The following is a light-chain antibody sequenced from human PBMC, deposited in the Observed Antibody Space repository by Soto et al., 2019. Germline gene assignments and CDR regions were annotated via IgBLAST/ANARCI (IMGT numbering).Light chain of an antibody. J-gene: IGKJ1*01. CDR3: LQDYTYPWT. V-gene: IGKV1-6*01. Sequence: AIQITQSPSSLSSSVGDRVTITCRASQRISSYLNWYQQKPGKAPKLLIYAASSLQSGVPPRFSGSGSGTDFTLAISSLQPEDSATYYCLQDYTYPWTFGQGTKV. CDR1: QRISSY. CDR2: AAS.